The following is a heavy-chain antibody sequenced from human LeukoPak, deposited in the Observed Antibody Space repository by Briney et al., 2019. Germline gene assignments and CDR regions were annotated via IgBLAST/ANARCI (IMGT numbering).Heavy chain of an antibody. CDR3: ARGHVRGYSYGFGY. D-gene: IGHD5-18*01. V-gene: IGHV3-33*08. CDR1: GFTFSSYS. J-gene: IGHJ4*02. Sequence: GGSLRLSCAASGFTFSSYSMNWVRQAPGKGLEWVAVIWYDGSNKYYTDSVKGRSTISRDNSNNTLYLQMNSLRVEDTAVYYCARGHVRGYSYGFGYWGQGSLVTVSS. CDR2: IWYDGSNK.